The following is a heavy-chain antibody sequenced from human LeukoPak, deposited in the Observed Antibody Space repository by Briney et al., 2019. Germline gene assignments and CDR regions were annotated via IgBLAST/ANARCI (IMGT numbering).Heavy chain of an antibody. CDR3: ARGGYDHAFDI. D-gene: IGHD2-15*01. CDR1: RFTFSSYW. J-gene: IGHJ3*02. CDR2: IGNDGSDT. V-gene: IGHV3-74*01. Sequence: GGSLRLSCAAPRFTFSSYWFHWVRHAPGKGLVWVSRIGNDGSDTIYADSVKGRFTISRDNAKRTLYLQMNSLKAEDPAVYYCARGGYDHAFDIWGQGTMVTVSS.